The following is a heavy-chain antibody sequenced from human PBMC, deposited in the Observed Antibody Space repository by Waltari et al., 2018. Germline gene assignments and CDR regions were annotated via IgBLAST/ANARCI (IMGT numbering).Heavy chain of an antibody. CDR3: AKGSGASCFSTMDV. J-gene: IGHJ6*02. V-gene: IGHV3-23*03. CDR2: IKSGGTDT. D-gene: IGHD2-15*01. Sequence: EVQLVESGGGLVQPGGSLRLSCAASGFTFSSYAVSWVRQAPGKGLEWVSVIKSGGTDTYYADSVKGRFTISRDNSKNTLYLQMNSLRAEDTAVYYCAKGSGASCFSTMDVWGQGTTATVSS. CDR1: GFTFSSYA.